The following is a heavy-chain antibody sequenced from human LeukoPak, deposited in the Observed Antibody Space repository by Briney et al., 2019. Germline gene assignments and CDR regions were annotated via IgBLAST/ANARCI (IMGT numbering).Heavy chain of an antibody. CDR3: VREGNELLSKNFDY. CDR1: AFTFTGYY. D-gene: IGHD2-21*02. CDR2: INPHSGGT. V-gene: IGHV1-2*02. Sequence: ASVTVSCTASAFTFTGYYIHWVRHAPGQGLEWMGYINPHSGGTNSPQKFQGRVTMTTDTSISAAYMELSSLISDDTAMYYCVREGNELLSKNFDYWGQGTLVTVSS. J-gene: IGHJ4*02.